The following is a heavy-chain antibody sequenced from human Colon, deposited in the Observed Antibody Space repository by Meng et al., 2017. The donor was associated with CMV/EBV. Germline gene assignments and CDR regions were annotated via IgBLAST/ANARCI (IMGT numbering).Heavy chain of an antibody. D-gene: IGHD5-24*01. J-gene: IGHJ4*02. V-gene: IGHV4-4*07. CDR1: GGSISWYY. CDR3: ARDPEDGWAYFDY. Sequence: QGALQQAGTGLVKPSVTPSLPCSVSGGSISWYYWNWIRQPAGKGLEWIGRMHTSGTTNYNPSLKSRVTVSIDTSKNQVSLKLTSVTAADTAVYYCARDPEDGWAYFDYWGQGALVTVSS. CDR2: MHTSGTT.